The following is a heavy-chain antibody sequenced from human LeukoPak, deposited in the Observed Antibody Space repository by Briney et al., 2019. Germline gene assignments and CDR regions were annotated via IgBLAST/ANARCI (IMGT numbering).Heavy chain of an antibody. CDR2: IWYDGSNE. CDR3: AKAPRGTAMAHFDY. D-gene: IGHD5-18*01. J-gene: IGHJ4*02. CDR1: GFTFSSYG. Sequence: GGSLRLSCAASGFTFSSYGMHWVRQAPGKGLEWVALIWYDGSNEYYADSVKGRFTISRDNSKNTLYLQMNSLSAEDTAVYYCAKAPRGTAMAHFDYWGQGTLVTVSS. V-gene: IGHV3-33*06.